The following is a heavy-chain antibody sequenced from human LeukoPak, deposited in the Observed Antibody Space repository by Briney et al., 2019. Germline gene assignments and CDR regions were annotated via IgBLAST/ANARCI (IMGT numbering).Heavy chain of an antibody. V-gene: IGHV4-61*02. D-gene: IGHD6-13*01. Sequence: SETLSLTCTVSGGSISSGSYYWSWIRQPAGQGLEYIGRMYTSGSTNYNPSLKSRVTISVDTSKNQFSLKLSSVTAADTAVYYCARDRLHSSSWPDAFDIWGQGTMVTVSS. CDR2: MYTSGST. CDR1: GGSISSGSYY. CDR3: ARDRLHSSSWPDAFDI. J-gene: IGHJ3*02.